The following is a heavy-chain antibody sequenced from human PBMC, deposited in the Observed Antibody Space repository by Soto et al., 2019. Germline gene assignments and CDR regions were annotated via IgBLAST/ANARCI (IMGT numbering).Heavy chain of an antibody. J-gene: IGHJ3*02. CDR2: ISRTGENT. Sequence: EVQLLESGGGLVQPGGSLRLSCEASGFSFSSYAMSWVRQAPGKGLEWVSAISRTGENTHYADSVKGRFTISRDNSKTTLYLQMNSLRAEDTAVYYCVILRTDWVNDAFEMWGQGTMVTVSS. D-gene: IGHD3-9*01. CDR3: VILRTDWVNDAFEM. CDR1: GFSFSSYA. V-gene: IGHV3-23*01.